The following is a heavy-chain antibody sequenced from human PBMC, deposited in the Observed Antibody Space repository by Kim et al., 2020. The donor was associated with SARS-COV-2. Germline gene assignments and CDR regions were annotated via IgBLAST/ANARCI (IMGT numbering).Heavy chain of an antibody. V-gene: IGHV1-2*06. J-gene: IGHJ6*02. CDR1: GYTFTGYY. CDR2: INPNSGGT. D-gene: IGHD3-10*01. CDR3: ATRGSTADYGMDV. Sequence: ASVKVSCKASGYTFTGYYMHWVRQAPGQGLEWMGRINPNSGGTNYAQKFQGRVTMTRDTSISTAYMELSRLRSDDTAVYYCATRGSTADYGMDVWGQGTTVTVSS.